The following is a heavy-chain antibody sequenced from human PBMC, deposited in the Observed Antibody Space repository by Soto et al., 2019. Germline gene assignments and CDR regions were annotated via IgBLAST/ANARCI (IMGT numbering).Heavy chain of an antibody. V-gene: IGHV3-33*01. CDR3: ARYFYYGSGSYYKAYYYYYYMDV. CDR1: GFTFSSYG. D-gene: IGHD3-10*01. Sequence: GGSLRLSCAASGFTFSSYGMHWVRQAPGKGLEWVAAIWYDGSNKYYADSVKGRFTISRDNSKNTLYLQMNSLRAEDTAVYYCARYFYYGSGSYYKAYYYYYYMDVWGKGTTVTVSS. J-gene: IGHJ6*03. CDR2: IWYDGSNK.